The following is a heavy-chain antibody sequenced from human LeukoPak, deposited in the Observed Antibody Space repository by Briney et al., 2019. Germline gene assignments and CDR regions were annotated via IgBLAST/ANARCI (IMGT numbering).Heavy chain of an antibody. CDR2: IYYSGST. J-gene: IGHJ4*02. CDR3: VEAARGGSTLHFDY. CDR1: GGSISSSSYY. V-gene: IGHV4-39*07. D-gene: IGHD6-6*01. Sequence: SETLSLTCTVSGGSISSSSYYWGWIRQPPGKGLEWIGSIYYSGSTYYNPSLKSRVTISVDTSKNQFSLKLSSVTAADTAVYYCVEAARGGSTLHFDYWGQGTLVTVSS.